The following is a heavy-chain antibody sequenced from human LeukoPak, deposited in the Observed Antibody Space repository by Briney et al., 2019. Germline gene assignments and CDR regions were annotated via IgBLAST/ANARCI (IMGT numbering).Heavy chain of an antibody. CDR2: IIPILGIA. J-gene: IGHJ4*02. CDR1: GYTFTSYG. V-gene: IGHV1-69*04. D-gene: IGHD6-19*01. Sequence: GASVKVSCKASGYTFTSYGISWVRQAPGQGLEWMGRIIPILGIANYAQKFQGRVTITADKSTSTAYMELSSLRSEDTAVYYCARVPYGGGWSSYYFDYWGQGTLVTVSS. CDR3: ARVPYGGGWSSYYFDY.